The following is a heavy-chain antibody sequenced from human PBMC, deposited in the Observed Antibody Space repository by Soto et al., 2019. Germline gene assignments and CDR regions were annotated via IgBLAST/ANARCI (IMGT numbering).Heavy chain of an antibody. Sequence: ASVKVSCKASGYTFASYFIHWVRQAPGQGLEWMGIINLSGGSTRYAQKFQDRVTMTRDTSTGTIYMELSSPRSEDTAVYYCASRISSYYYYMHVWGKGTTVTVSS. J-gene: IGHJ6*03. CDR1: GYTFASYF. V-gene: IGHV1-46*01. CDR2: INLSGGST. D-gene: IGHD2-15*01. CDR3: ASRISSYYYYMHV.